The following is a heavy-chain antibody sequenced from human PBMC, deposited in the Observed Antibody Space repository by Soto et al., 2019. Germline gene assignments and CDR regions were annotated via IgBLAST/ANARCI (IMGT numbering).Heavy chain of an antibody. Sequence: QVQLVQSGTEVKKPGASVKVSCEAYGYRLSAYGMHWVRQAPGQGPEWMGWIHGGNGKTKYSAKWQDKIVLSTDTSANVGYMQLSSLTSEDTAMYFCARDPDMRFGDYMDVWGQGTTVIVSS. CDR3: ARDPDMRFGDYMDV. D-gene: IGHD3-10*01. J-gene: IGHJ6*02. CDR2: IHGGNGKT. CDR1: GYRLSAYG. V-gene: IGHV1-3*01.